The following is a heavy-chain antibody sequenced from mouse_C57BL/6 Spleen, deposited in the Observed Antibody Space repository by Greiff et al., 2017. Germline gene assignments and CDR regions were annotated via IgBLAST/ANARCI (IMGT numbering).Heavy chain of an antibody. CDR3: ARGGYYGNFYYAMDY. J-gene: IGHJ4*01. D-gene: IGHD2-1*01. Sequence: QVQLQQSGAELVKPGASVKISCKASGYTFTDYYINWVKQRPGQGLEWIGKLGPGSGSTYYNEKFKGKATLTADKSSSTAYMQLSSLTSEDSAVYFCARGGYYGNFYYAMDYWGQGTSVTVSS. CDR2: LGPGSGST. V-gene: IGHV1-77*01. CDR1: GYTFTDYY.